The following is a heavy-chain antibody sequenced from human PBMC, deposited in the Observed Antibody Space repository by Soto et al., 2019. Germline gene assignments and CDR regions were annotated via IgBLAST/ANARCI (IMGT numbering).Heavy chain of an antibody. CDR1: GGTFSSDA. Sequence: QVQLVQSGAEVKKPGSSVKVSCEASGGTFSSDAINWVRQAPGQGLEWMGGIIPIFGTASYAQKFQGRVTIIADESTNTGYMELSSLRSEDTAVYYCARGLWPSSGWFGLLEYWGQGTLVTVSS. V-gene: IGHV1-69*12. CDR3: ARGLWPSSGWFGLLEY. CDR2: IIPIFGTA. J-gene: IGHJ4*02. D-gene: IGHD6-19*01.